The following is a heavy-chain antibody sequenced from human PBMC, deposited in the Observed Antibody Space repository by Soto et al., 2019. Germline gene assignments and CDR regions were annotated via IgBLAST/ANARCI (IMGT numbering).Heavy chain of an antibody. V-gene: IGHV1-18*04. J-gene: IGHJ3*02. Sequence: GASVKVSCKASGYTCTSYGISWVRQAPGQGLEWMGWISAYNGNTNYAQKLQGRVTMTTDTSTSTAYMELRSLRSDDTAVYYCARDKYSSGWYTHDAFDIWGQGTMVTVSS. CDR3: ARDKYSSGWYTHDAFDI. CDR2: ISAYNGNT. CDR1: GYTCTSYG. D-gene: IGHD6-19*01.